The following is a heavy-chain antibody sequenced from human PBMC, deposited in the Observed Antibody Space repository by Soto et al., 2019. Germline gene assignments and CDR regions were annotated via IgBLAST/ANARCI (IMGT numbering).Heavy chain of an antibody. D-gene: IGHD3-10*01. Sequence: ASVKVSCKASGVTFTTYDINCVLQSAGHGLEWMGWINPNSGNIGYAQRFQGRVTMTRDTAIRTAYMEVSSLRSDDTAVYYCARGRASGSYYLLDYWGQGTLVTVSS. V-gene: IGHV1-8*01. CDR3: ARGRASGSYYLLDY. CDR1: GVTFTTYD. J-gene: IGHJ4*02. CDR2: INPNSGNI.